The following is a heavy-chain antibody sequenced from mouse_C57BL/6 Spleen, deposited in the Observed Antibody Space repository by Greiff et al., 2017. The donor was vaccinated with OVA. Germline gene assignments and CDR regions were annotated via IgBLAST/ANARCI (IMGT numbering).Heavy chain of an antibody. CDR3: ARGYGSSPLYYAMDY. D-gene: IGHD1-1*01. CDR2: IYPGDGDT. Sequence: QVQLQQSGAELVKPGASVKISCKASGYAFSSYWMNWVKQRPGKGLEWIGQIYPGDGDTNYNGKFKGKATLTADKSSSTACMQLSSLTSEDSAVYFCARGYGSSPLYYAMDYWGQGTSVTVSS. J-gene: IGHJ4*01. CDR1: GYAFSSYW. V-gene: IGHV1-80*01.